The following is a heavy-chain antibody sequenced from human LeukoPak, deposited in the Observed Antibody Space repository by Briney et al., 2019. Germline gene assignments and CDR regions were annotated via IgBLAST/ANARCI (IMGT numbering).Heavy chain of an antibody. D-gene: IGHD6-13*01. V-gene: IGHV5-51*01. Sequence: GESLKISCKGSGYSFASYWIGWVRQMPGKGVEWMGIIYPGDSDTRYSPSFQGQVTISADKSISTAYLQWSSLKASDTAIYYCARRASSWWFDYWGQGTLVTVSS. CDR1: GYSFASYW. CDR2: IYPGDSDT. J-gene: IGHJ4*02. CDR3: ARRASSWWFDY.